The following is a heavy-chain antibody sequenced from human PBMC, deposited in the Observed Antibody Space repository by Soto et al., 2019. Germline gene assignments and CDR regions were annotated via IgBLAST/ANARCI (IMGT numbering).Heavy chain of an antibody. J-gene: IGHJ4*02. CDR3: GRCTAVAVNDY. CDR2: INHSGST. CDR1: GGSISGLY. D-gene: IGHD6-19*01. Sequence: SQPMSLTSAVDGGSISGLYCSWISQPPGKGLEWIGEINHSGSTNYNPSLKSRVTIPVDTSKNQFSLKLRSGTAADTAVDYYGRCTAVAVNDYWGQGTLVTVSS. V-gene: IGHV4-34*01.